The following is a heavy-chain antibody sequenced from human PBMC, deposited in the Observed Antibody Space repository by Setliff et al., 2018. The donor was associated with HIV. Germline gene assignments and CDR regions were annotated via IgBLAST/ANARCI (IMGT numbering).Heavy chain of an antibody. J-gene: IGHJ5*02. CDR3: ARRGRDGVFIMFATGFDP. D-gene: IGHD2-8*01. V-gene: IGHV4-61*02. CDR2: IYTSGST. CDR1: GGSISSGSCY. Sequence: SETLSLTCAVSGGSISSGSCYWSWIRQPAGKGLEWIGRIYTSGSTNYNPSLKSRVTISVDTSKNQFSLKLSSVTAADTAVYYCARRGRDGVFIMFATGFDPWGQGALVTVSS.